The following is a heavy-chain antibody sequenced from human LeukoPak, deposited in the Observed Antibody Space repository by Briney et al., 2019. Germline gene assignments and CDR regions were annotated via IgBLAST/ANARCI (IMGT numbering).Heavy chain of an antibody. Sequence: ASVKVSCKASGYTFTSYYMHWVRQAPGQGLEWMGIINPSGGSTSYAQKFQGRVTMTRDTSTSTVYMELSSLRSEDTAVYYCARDKYYYDSSGYYHDYWGQGTLVTVSS. V-gene: IGHV1-46*01. CDR3: ARDKYYYDSSGYYHDY. D-gene: IGHD3-22*01. J-gene: IGHJ4*02. CDR1: GYTFTSYY. CDR2: INPSGGST.